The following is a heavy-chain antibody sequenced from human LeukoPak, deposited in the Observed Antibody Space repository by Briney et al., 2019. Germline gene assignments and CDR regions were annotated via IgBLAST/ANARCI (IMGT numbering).Heavy chain of an antibody. Sequence: GASVKVSCKASGGTFSSYAISWVRQAPGQGLEWMGGIIPIFGTANYAQKFQGRVTITADESSSTAYMELSSLRSEDTAVYYCARVDDILTGYPRWGQGTLVTVSS. CDR2: IIPIFGTA. V-gene: IGHV1-69*13. D-gene: IGHD3-9*01. CDR3: ARVDDILTGYPR. J-gene: IGHJ4*02. CDR1: GGTFSSYA.